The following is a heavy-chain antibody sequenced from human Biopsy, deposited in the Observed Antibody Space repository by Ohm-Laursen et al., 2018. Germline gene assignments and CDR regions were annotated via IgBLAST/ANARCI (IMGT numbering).Heavy chain of an antibody. V-gene: IGHV3-23*01. CDR3: VKAYSAIYWFDP. CDR2: ISGSGAST. D-gene: IGHD2-21*01. Sequence: GQTLSLTCAASGFIFSRNDMSWVRQAPEKGLEWVSGISGSGASTYYADSVKGRFTISRDNSKNTLFLQMDSLRVDDTAVYYCVKAYSAIYWFDPWGQGTLVTVSS. J-gene: IGHJ5*02. CDR1: GFIFSRND.